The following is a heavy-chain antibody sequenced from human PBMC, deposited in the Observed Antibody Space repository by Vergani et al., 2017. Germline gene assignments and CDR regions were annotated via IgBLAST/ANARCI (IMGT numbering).Heavy chain of an antibody. CDR3: ARDRDYGDYGAFDI. J-gene: IGHJ3*02. Sequence: QVPLVQSGAEVKKPGSSVKVFCKASGGTFSSYTISWVRQAPGQGLEWMGRIIPILGIAKYAQKFQGRVTITADKTTSTAYMELSSLSYEDTAVYYCARDRDYGDYGAFDIWGQGTMVTVSS. D-gene: IGHD4-17*01. V-gene: IGHV1-69*08. CDR1: GGTFSSYT. CDR2: IIPILGIA.